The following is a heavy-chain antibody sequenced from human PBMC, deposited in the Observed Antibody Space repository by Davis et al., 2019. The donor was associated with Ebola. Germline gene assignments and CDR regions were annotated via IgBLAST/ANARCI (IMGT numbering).Heavy chain of an antibody. V-gene: IGHV3-74*01. CDR1: GFTFDAYA. Sequence: HTGGSLRLSCAASGFTFDAYAMTWVRQAPGKGLMWVSRINSDGSSTSYADSVKGRFTISRDNAKNSLYLQMNSLRAEDTALYYCAKDVSTYVDYYYYGMDVWGKGTTVTVSS. D-gene: IGHD3-10*02. CDR2: INSDGSST. CDR3: AKDVSTYVDYYYYGMDV. J-gene: IGHJ6*04.